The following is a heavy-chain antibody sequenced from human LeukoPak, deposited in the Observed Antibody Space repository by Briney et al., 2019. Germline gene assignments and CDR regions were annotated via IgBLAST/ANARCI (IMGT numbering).Heavy chain of an antibody. V-gene: IGHV4-31*11. CDR1: GGSISRGGYY. CDR2: IYYSGST. Sequence: SQSLSLTRAVSGGSISRGGYYWSWGRQHPGRGLEWVVCIYYSGSTYYNPSLKSRVTTSVDTSKNQFSLKMSSVTAADTAVYYCASSGYYAILTGYRPLYYYYGMDVWGQGTPVTVSS. J-gene: IGHJ6*02. CDR3: ASSGYYAILTGYRPLYYYYGMDV. D-gene: IGHD3-9*01.